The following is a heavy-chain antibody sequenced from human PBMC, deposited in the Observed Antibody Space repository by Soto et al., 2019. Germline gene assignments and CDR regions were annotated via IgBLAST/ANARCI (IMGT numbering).Heavy chain of an antibody. CDR3: AAGPSGLYGS. CDR1: GFTFTSSA. V-gene: IGHV1-58*01. CDR2: IVVGSGNT. Sequence: SVKVTCKASGFTFTSSAVQWVRQARGQRLEWIGWIVVGSGNTNYAQKFQERVTITREMSTSTAYMELNSLRSEDTAVYYCAAGPSGLYGSWGQGTLVTVSS. J-gene: IGHJ5*02. D-gene: IGHD6-19*01.